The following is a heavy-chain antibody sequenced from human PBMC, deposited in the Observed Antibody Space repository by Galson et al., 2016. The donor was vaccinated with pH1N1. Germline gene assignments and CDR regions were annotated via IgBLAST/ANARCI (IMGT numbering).Heavy chain of an antibody. J-gene: IGHJ4*02. CDR1: GGPITNSDYY. CDR2: IYYTGNT. D-gene: IGHD4-17*01. CDR3: ARIYYGKYIDF. Sequence: SETLSPTCVVSGGPITNSDYYWGWLRQPPGKGLDWITAIYYTGNTYSNPSLKSRVSISVDTSKNQFSLNVTSVTAADTAIYYCARIYYGKYIDFWGQGILVTVSS. V-gene: IGHV4-39*07.